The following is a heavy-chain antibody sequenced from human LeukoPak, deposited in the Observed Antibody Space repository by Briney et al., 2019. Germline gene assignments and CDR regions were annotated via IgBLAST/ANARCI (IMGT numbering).Heavy chain of an antibody. D-gene: IGHD2-8*01. Sequence: SETLSLTCAVYGGSFSGYYWSWIRQPPGKGLEWIGEINHSGSTNYNPSLKSRVTISADTSKNQFSLKLSSVTAADTAVYYCARLGYCTNGVCYPYYYYGMDVWGQGTTVAVSS. V-gene: IGHV4-34*01. CDR1: GGSFSGYY. CDR3: ARLGYCTNGVCYPYYYYGMDV. J-gene: IGHJ6*02. CDR2: INHSGST.